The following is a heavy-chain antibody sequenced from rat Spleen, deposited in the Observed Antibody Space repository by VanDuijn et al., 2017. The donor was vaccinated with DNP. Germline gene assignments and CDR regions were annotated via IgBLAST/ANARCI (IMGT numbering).Heavy chain of an antibody. J-gene: IGHJ4*01. D-gene: IGHD1-12*02. Sequence: EVQLQESGPGLVKPSQSLSLTCSVTGYSITSSYRWNWIRKFPGNKMEWIGHISYSGTTSYLPSLKSRISITRDTSKNQFFLQLNSVTTEDTATYYCASYYYDGYYAMDAWGQGTSVTVSS. CDR1: GYSITSSY. CDR2: ISYSGTT. CDR3: ASYYYDGYYAMDA. V-gene: IGHV3-1*01.